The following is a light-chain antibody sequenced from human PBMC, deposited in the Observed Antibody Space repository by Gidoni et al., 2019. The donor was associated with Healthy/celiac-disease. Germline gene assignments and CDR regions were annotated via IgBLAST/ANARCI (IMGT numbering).Light chain of an antibody. V-gene: IGKV3-11*01. J-gene: IGKJ1*01. CDR2: DAS. CDR1: QSVSSY. CDR3: QQRSNWPPWT. Sequence: EIVFTHSPATLSLSPGERATLSCRASQSVSSYLAWYQQKPGQAPRLLIYDASNRATGIPARFRGSGSGTDFTLTISSLEPEDFAVYYGQQRSNWPPWTFGQGTKVEIK.